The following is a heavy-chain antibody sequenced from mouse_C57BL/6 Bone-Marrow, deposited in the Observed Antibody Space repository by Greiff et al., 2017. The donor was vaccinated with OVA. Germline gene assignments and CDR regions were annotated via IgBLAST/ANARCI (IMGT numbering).Heavy chain of an antibody. D-gene: IGHD2-12*01. CDR1: GYTFTNYW. CDR3: ARLRRRDYYAMDY. Sequence: VQLQQSGAELVRPGTSVKMSCKASGYTFTNYWIGWAKQRPGHGLEWIGDIYPGGGYTNYNEKFKGKATLTADKSSSTAYMQFSSLTSEDSAIYYCARLRRRDYYAMDYWGQGTSVTVSS. V-gene: IGHV1-63*01. J-gene: IGHJ4*01. CDR2: IYPGGGYT.